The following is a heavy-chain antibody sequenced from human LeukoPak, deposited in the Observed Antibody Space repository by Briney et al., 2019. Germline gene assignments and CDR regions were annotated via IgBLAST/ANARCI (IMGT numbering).Heavy chain of an antibody. CDR2: ITASGDST. J-gene: IGHJ4*02. Sequence: GGSLRLSCATSGFTFKNYAMNWVRQAPGKGLEWVSGITASGDSTYYGDSVKGRFTMSRDNSKNTVYLQMNSLRVDDTAVYFCARRDIVVVVSASDYWGQGTLVTVSS. CDR1: GFTFKNYA. CDR3: ARRDIVVVVSASDY. D-gene: IGHD2-15*01. V-gene: IGHV3-23*01.